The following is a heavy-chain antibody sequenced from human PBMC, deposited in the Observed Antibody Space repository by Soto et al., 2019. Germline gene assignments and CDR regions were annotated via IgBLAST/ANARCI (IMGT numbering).Heavy chain of an antibody. Sequence: QVYLVQSGAEVRRPGASVKVSCTAFGYILTGYSLHWVRQAPGQGLEWMGWIDPNSGATNSAEKFHGRVSMTRDTSISAACLELGSLRSDDTAVYYCARGYGSSPNMELRFGMDVWGQGTTISVSS. J-gene: IGHJ6*02. CDR2: IDPNSGAT. CDR3: ARGYGSSPNMELRFGMDV. V-gene: IGHV1-2*02. D-gene: IGHD5-18*01. CDR1: GYILTGYS.